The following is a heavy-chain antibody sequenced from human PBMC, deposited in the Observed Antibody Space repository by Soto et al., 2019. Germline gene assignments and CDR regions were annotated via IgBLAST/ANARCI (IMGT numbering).Heavy chain of an antibody. J-gene: IGHJ5*02. V-gene: IGHV4-4*02. CDR2: IYHSGST. CDR1: GGSISSSNW. D-gene: IGHD4-17*01. Sequence: QVQLQESGPGLVKPSGTLSLTCAVSGGSISSSNWWSWVRQPPGKGLEGIGEIYHSGSTNYSPSLKSRVTKSGGQSKNQCSLKRISVTAADTAVYYCARSHDYGDFVNWFDPWGQGTLVTVSS. CDR3: ARSHDYGDFVNWFDP.